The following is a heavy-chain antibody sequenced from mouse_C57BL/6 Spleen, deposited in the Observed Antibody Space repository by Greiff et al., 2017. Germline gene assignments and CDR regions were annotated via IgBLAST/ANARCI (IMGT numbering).Heavy chain of an antibody. CDR3: ARSYYYGSSYYFDY. D-gene: IGHD1-1*01. J-gene: IGHJ2*01. Sequence: QVQLQQSGAELVKPGASVKISCKASGYAFSSYWMNWVKQRPGKGLEWIGQIYPGDGDTNYNGKFKGKATLTADKSSSTAYMQLSSLTSADSSVYFCARSYYYGSSYYFDYWGQGTTLTVSS. CDR2: IYPGDGDT. CDR1: GYAFSSYW. V-gene: IGHV1-80*01.